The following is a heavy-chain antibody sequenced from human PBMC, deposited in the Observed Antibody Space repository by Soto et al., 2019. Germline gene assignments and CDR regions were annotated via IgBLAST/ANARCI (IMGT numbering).Heavy chain of an antibody. Sequence: QVQLVQSGAEVKKPGASVKVSCKASGYTFTSYGISWVRQAPGQGLEWMGWISAYNGNTNYAQKLQGRVTMTTDTSTSTAYMELRSLRSDDTAVYYCARDDIPVQLLWGKRGDVFDYWGQGTLVTVSS. CDR1: GYTFTSYG. D-gene: IGHD2-2*01. CDR2: ISAYNGNT. V-gene: IGHV1-18*01. J-gene: IGHJ4*02. CDR3: ARDDIPVQLLWGKRGDVFDY.